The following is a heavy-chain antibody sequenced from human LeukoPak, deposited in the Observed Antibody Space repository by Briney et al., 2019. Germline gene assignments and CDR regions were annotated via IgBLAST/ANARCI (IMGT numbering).Heavy chain of an antibody. CDR2: IYYSGST. CDR1: GGSISSYY. V-gene: IGHV4-59*01. J-gene: IGHJ4*02. D-gene: IGHD3-9*01. CDR3: ARLDYDILTGGVDY. Sequence: PSETLSLTCTVSGGSISSYYWSWIRQPPGKGLEWIGYIYYSGSTNYNPSLKSRVTISVDTSKNQFSLKLSSATAADTAVYYCARLDYDILTGGVDYWGQGTLVTVSS.